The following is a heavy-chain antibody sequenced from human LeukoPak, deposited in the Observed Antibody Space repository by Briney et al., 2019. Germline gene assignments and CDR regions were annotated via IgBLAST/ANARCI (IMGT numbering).Heavy chain of an antibody. CDR3: ARRWRLCWFDP. J-gene: IGHJ5*02. V-gene: IGHV4-39*07. CDR2: IYYSGST. Sequence: SETLSLTCTVSGGSISSSSYYWGWIRQPPGKWLEWIGSIYYSGSTYYNPSLKSRVIISVDTSKNQFSLKLSSVTAADTAVYYCARRWRLCWFDPWGQGTLVTVSS. D-gene: IGHD6-25*01. CDR1: GGSISSSSYY.